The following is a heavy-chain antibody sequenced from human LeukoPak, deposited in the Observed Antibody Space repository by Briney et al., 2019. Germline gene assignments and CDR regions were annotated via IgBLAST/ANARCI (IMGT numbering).Heavy chain of an antibody. D-gene: IGHD6-19*01. Sequence: GRSLRLSCAASGFTFSSYAMPWVRQAPGKGLEWVAVISYDGSNKYYADSVKGRFTISRDNSKNTLYLQMNSLRAEDTAVYYCARGYSSGWYGYYFDYWGQGTLVTVSS. CDR3: ARGYSSGWYGYYFDY. CDR2: ISYDGSNK. CDR1: GFTFSSYA. J-gene: IGHJ4*02. V-gene: IGHV3-30-3*01.